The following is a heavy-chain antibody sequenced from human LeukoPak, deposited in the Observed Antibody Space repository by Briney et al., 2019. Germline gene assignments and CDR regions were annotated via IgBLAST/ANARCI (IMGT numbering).Heavy chain of an antibody. CDR3: ARDRF. CDR1: GFTFSSYA. V-gene: IGHV3-30-3*01. Sequence: GGSLRLSCAASGFTFSSYAMHWVCQAPGKGPEWVAVISYDGSNKYYADSVKGRFTISRDNSKNTLYLQMNSLRAEDTAVYYCARDRFWGQGTMVTVSS. J-gene: IGHJ3*01. CDR2: ISYDGSNK.